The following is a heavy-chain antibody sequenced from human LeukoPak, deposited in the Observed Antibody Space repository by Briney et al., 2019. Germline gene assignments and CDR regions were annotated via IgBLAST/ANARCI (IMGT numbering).Heavy chain of an antibody. J-gene: IGHJ4*02. V-gene: IGHV3-23*01. D-gene: IGHD6-19*01. CDR2: ISGSGGST. CDR3: AKDHGCRGSSGCFDY. Sequence: GGSLRLSCAASGFTVSSNYMSWVRQAPGKGLEWVSTISGSGGSTYYADSVKGRFTISRDNSKNTLYLQMNSLRAEDTAVYYCAKDHGCRGSSGCFDYWGQGTLVTVSS. CDR1: GFTVSSNY.